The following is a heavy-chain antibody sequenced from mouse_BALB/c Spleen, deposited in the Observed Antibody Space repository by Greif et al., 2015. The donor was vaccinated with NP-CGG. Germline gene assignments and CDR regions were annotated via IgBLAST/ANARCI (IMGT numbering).Heavy chain of an antibody. CDR1: GFTFNTYA. CDR2: IRSKSNNYAT. D-gene: IGHD1-1*01. Sequence: EVQGVESGGGLVQPKGSLKLSCAASGFTFNTYAMNWVRQAPGKGLEWVARIRSKSNNYATYYADSVKDRFTISRDDSQSMLYLQMNNLKTEDTAMYYCVRHGTTWYAMDYWGQGTSVTVSS. V-gene: IGHV10-1*02. CDR3: VRHGTTWYAMDY. J-gene: IGHJ4*01.